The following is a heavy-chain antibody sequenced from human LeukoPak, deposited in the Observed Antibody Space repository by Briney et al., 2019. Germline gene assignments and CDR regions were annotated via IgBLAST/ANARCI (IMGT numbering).Heavy chain of an antibody. CDR1: GFTFGDYA. D-gene: IGHD3-3*01. Sequence: PGGSLRLSCTASGFTFGDYAMSWVRQAPGEGLEWVGFIRSKAYGGTTEYAASVKGRLTISRDDSKSIAYLQMNSLKTEDTAVYYCTRDAIQGGMDVWGQGTTVTVSS. V-gene: IGHV3-49*04. J-gene: IGHJ6*02. CDR2: IRSKAYGGTT. CDR3: TRDAIQGGMDV.